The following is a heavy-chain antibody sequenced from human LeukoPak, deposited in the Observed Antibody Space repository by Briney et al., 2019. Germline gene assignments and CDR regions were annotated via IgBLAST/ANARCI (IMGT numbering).Heavy chain of an antibody. CDR1: GGSISSSSYY. Sequence: SETLSLTCTVSGGSISSSSYYWGWIRQPPGKGLEWIGNIYYSGSTYYNPSLKSRVTISVDTSKNQFSLKLSSVTAADTAVYYCARVTNDIFLPYYYYYMDVWGKGTTVTVSS. D-gene: IGHD3-9*01. CDR3: ARVTNDIFLPYYYYYMDV. V-gene: IGHV4-39*01. J-gene: IGHJ6*03. CDR2: IYYSGST.